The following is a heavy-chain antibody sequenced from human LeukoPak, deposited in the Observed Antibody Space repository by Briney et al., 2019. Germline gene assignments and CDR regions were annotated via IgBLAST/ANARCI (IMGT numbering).Heavy chain of an antibody. CDR1: GFTFSNHA. CDR3: AKEEGAAAGHSAIDY. V-gene: IGHV3-23*01. CDR2: ISGSGGST. J-gene: IGHJ4*02. Sequence: GGSLRLSCAASGFTFSNHAMTWVRQAPGKGLEWVSGISGSGGSTFYADSVKGRFTISRDNSKNTLYLQMNSLRADDTAVYHCAKEEGAAAGHSAIDYWGQGTLVTVSS. D-gene: IGHD6-13*01.